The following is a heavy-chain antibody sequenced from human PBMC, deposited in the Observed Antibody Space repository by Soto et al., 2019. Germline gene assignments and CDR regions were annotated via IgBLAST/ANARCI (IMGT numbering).Heavy chain of an antibody. CDR3: ARMLEVNYYYYYVDL. Sequence: QVTLKESGPVLVKPTETLTLTCTVSGFSLRNARMGVSWIRQPPGKALEWLAHILSSDEKSYNTSLKGRVTLSKGTSKSQVVLTMTYLDPVDTATYFCARMLEVNYYYYYVDLWGEGTTVTVSS. D-gene: IGHD3-22*01. CDR2: ILSSDEK. CDR1: GFSLRNARMG. V-gene: IGHV2-26*01. J-gene: IGHJ6*03.